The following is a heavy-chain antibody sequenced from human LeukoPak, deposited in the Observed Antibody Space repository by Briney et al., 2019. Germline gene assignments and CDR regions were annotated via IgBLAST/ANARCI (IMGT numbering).Heavy chain of an antibody. V-gene: IGHV4-39*01. CDR2: IYYSGST. Sequence: SETLSLTCTVSGGSISSSSYYWGWIRQAPGKGLECIVSIYYSGSTYYNPSLKSRVTISVDTSKNQFSLKLSSVTAADTAVYYCARHRGGTYRQAYDYWGQGTLVTVSS. CDR1: GGSISSSSYY. J-gene: IGHJ4*02. CDR3: ARHRGGTYRQAYDY. D-gene: IGHD1-26*01.